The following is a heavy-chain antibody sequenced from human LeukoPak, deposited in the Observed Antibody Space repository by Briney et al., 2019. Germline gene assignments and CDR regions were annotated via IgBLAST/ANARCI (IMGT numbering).Heavy chain of an antibody. CDR3: ASGGWFGELYVDY. Sequence: GGSLRLSCAASGFNFSSYWMSWVRQAPGKGLEWVANIKQDGSEKFYVESAEGRFTISRDNAKNSLNLQMNSLRAEDTAVYYCASGGWFGELYVDYWGQGTLVTVSS. V-gene: IGHV3-7*01. CDR1: GFNFSSYW. CDR2: IKQDGSEK. J-gene: IGHJ4*02. D-gene: IGHD3-10*01.